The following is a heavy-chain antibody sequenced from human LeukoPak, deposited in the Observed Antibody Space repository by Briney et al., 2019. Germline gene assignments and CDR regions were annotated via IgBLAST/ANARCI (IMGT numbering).Heavy chain of an antibody. CDR1: GFTFSNYA. CDR2: VSGSGTGT. Sequence: GGSLRLSCPPSGFTFSNYAMSWVRQAPGKGLEWVSSVSGSGTGTYYADSVKGRFTTSRDNSKNTLFLQMNTLRAEDTAVYHCARDSVSGAFDYWGQGTLVTVSS. V-gene: IGHV3-23*01. J-gene: IGHJ4*02. D-gene: IGHD3-10*01. CDR3: ARDSVSGAFDY.